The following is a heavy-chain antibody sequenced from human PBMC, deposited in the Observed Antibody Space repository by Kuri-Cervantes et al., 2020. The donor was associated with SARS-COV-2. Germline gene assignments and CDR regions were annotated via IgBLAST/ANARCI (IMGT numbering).Heavy chain of an antibody. V-gene: IGHV1-69*05. CDR2: IIPVFGTA. D-gene: IGHD2-21*01. CDR1: GGTFSSYA. J-gene: IGHJ4*02. CDR3: YCAPKEGFDS. Sequence: SVKVSCKASGGTFSSYAISWVRQAPGQGLEWMGGIIPVFGTANYAQKFQGRVTITTDESTSTAYMELSSLTSEDTAIYYCYCAPKEGFDSWGQGTLVTVSS.